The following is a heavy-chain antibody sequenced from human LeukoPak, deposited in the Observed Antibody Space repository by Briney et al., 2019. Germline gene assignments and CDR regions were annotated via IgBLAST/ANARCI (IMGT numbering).Heavy chain of an antibody. J-gene: IGHJ6*02. CDR3: ASEAVATTYYYYYGMDV. CDR2: IYSGGST. CDR1: GFTVSSNY. D-gene: IGHD5-12*01. V-gene: IGHV3-66*01. Sequence: GGSLRLSCAASGFTVSSNYMSWVRQAPGKGLEWVSVIYSGGSTYYADSVKGRFTISRDSSKNTLYLQMNSLRAEDTAVYYCASEAVATTYYYYYGMDVWGQGTTVTVSS.